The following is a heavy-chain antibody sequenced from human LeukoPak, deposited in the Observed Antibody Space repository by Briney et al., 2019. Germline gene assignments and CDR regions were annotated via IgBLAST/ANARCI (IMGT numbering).Heavy chain of an antibody. D-gene: IGHD6-19*01. V-gene: IGHV3-23*01. Sequence: PGGSLRLSCAASGFTFSSYAMSWVRQAPGKGLEWVSAISGSGGSTYYADSVKARFTISRDNAKNSLYLQMNSLRAEDTAVYYCARDSSGWYATEFDPWGQGTLVTVSS. CDR3: ARDSSGWYATEFDP. CDR1: GFTFSSYA. CDR2: ISGSGGST. J-gene: IGHJ5*02.